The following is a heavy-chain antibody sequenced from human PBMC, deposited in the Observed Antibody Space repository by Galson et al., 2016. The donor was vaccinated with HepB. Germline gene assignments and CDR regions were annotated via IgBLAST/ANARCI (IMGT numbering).Heavy chain of an antibody. D-gene: IGHD2-15*01. CDR1: GASVSTGGFY. V-gene: IGHV4-31*03. J-gene: IGHJ4*02. Sequence: TLSLTCTVSGASVSTGGFYWSWRRQHPGKGLQLIGYIYRRGNTYYSPSLESRLSTSIDVSKNRFSLNLTSVTAADTAVYYCARVRMVLVVSHFDSWGQGALVAVSS. CDR3: ARVRMVLVVSHFDS. CDR2: IYRRGNT.